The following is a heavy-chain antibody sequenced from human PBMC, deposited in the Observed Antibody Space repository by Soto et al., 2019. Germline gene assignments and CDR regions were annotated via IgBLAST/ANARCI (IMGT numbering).Heavy chain of an antibody. CDR1: GFTFNRHA. CDR3: ASDFRLTGYFDY. J-gene: IGHJ4*02. CDR2: LSDSGGSI. D-gene: IGHD2-21*01. Sequence: PGGSLRLSCTASGFTFNRHAMTWVRQAPGKGLEWVSGLSDSGGSIYYADSVKGRFTVSRDNSLKLSSVTAADTAVYYCASDFRLTGYFDYWGQGTLVTVSS. V-gene: IGHV3-23*01.